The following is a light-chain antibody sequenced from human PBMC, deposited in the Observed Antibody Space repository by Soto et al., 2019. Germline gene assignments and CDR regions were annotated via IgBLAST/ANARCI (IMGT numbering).Light chain of an antibody. CDR3: SSYAGSNNLL. CDR2: EVS. CDR1: SSDVGGYNF. Sequence: QSALTQSLSASGSPGQSVTISCTGTSSDVGGYNFVSWYQQHPGKAPKLMIYEVSKRPSGVPDRFSGSKSGNTASLTVSGLQAEDEADYYCSSYAGSNNLLFGGGTKVTVL. J-gene: IGLJ2*01. V-gene: IGLV2-8*01.